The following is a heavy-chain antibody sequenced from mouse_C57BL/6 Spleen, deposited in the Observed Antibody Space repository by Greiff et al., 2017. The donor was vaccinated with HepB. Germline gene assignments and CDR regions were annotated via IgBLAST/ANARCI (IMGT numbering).Heavy chain of an antibody. V-gene: IGHV1-26*01. Sequence: EVQLQQSGPELVKPGASVKISCKASGYTFTDYYMNWVKQSHGKSLEWIGDINPNNGGTSYNQKFKGKATLTVDKSSSTAYMELRSLTSEDSSVYYCARGRVLRYAMDYWGQGTSVTVSS. D-gene: IGHD1-1*01. CDR2: INPNNGGT. CDR1: GYTFTDYY. J-gene: IGHJ4*01. CDR3: ARGRVLRYAMDY.